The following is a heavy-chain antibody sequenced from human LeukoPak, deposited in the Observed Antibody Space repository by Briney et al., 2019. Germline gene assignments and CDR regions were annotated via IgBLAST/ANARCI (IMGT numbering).Heavy chain of an antibody. Sequence: PGGSLRLSCAASRFTFSSYGMHWVRQAPGKGLEWGAVISYDGSNKYYADSVKGRFTISRDNSKNTMYLQMNSLRAEDTAVYYCAKLLWFGEGDLIDYWGQGTLVTVSS. J-gene: IGHJ4*02. CDR1: RFTFSSYG. V-gene: IGHV3-30*18. D-gene: IGHD3-10*01. CDR2: ISYDGSNK. CDR3: AKLLWFGEGDLIDY.